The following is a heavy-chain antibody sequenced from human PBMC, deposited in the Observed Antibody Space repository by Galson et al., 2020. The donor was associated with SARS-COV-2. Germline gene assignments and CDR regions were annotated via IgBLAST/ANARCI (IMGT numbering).Heavy chain of an antibody. J-gene: IGHJ6*02. CDR2: ISYDGSNK. D-gene: IGHD4-17*01. V-gene: IGHV3-30*04. CDR3: ARDLKGHYGAYYYYGMDV. CDR1: GFTFSSYA. Sequence: GGSLRLSCVTSGFTFSSYAMHWVRQAPGKGLEWVAVISYDGSNKYYADSVKGRFTISRDNSKNTVYLQMNSLRAEDTAMYYCARDLKGHYGAYYYYGMDVWGQGTTVTVSS.